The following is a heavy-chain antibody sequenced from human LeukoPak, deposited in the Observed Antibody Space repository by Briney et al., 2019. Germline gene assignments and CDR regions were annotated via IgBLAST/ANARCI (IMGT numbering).Heavy chain of an antibody. J-gene: IGHJ4*02. CDR1: GFTFSSYA. CDR3: AKEDSGSYYY. D-gene: IGHD1-26*01. V-gene: IGHV3-48*01. Sequence: GGSLRLSCAASGFTFSSYAMSWVRQAPGKGLEWVSYISSGSSLIHYADSVRGRFTISRDNAKNTLYLQMNSLRAEDTAVYYCAKEDSGSYYYWGQGTLVTVSS. CDR2: ISSGSSLI.